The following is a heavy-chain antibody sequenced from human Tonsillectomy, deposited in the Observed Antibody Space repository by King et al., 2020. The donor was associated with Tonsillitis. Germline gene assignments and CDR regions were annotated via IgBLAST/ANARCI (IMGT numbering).Heavy chain of an antibody. Sequence: QLQESGPGLVKPSETLSLTCTVSGDSISSSTSYWGWIRQPPGKGLEWTGTVYYSGHIYYNPSLKSRVPISVDTTKNQFSLQLTSVTAADTAVYFCARLKVVRGHLRDFDHWGQGTLVTVSS. V-gene: IGHV4-39*07. CDR1: GDSISSSTSY. CDR2: VYYSGHI. D-gene: IGHD3-10*01. CDR3: ARLKVVRGHLRDFDH. J-gene: IGHJ4*02.